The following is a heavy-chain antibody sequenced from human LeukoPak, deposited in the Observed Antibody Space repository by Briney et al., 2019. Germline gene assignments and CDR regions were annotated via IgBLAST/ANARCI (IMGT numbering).Heavy chain of an antibody. CDR2: RFYSGAT. D-gene: IGHD6-6*01. CDR3: ARHGHRNEYNSPGVDY. Sequence: SETLSLTCTVSGGSTGSGSYFWGWIRQPPGKGLEWVGSRFYSGATYYNPSLKSRVTISVDTSKTQFSLQLSSVTAADTAVYYCARHGHRNEYNSPGVDYWGQGTLVTVSS. J-gene: IGHJ4*02. V-gene: IGHV4-39*01. CDR1: GGSTGSGSYF.